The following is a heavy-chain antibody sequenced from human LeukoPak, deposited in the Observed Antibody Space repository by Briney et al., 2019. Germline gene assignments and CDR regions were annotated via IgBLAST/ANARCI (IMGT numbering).Heavy chain of an antibody. CDR1: GFTVSSNY. CDR3: ARENRQRGYSGYALDY. CDR2: IYSGGST. Sequence: GGSLRLSCAASGFTVSSNYMSWVRQAPGKGLEWVSVIYSGGSTYYADSVKGRFTISRDNSKNTLYLQMNSLRAEDTAVYYCARENRQRGYSGYALDYWGQGTLVTVSS. D-gene: IGHD5-12*01. V-gene: IGHV3-53*01. J-gene: IGHJ4*02.